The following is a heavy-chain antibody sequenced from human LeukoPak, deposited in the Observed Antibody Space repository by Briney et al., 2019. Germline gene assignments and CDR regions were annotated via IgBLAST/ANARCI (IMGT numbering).Heavy chain of an antibody. J-gene: IGHJ4*02. CDR3: ATSAARAIES. Sequence: GGSLRLSCVASGFTFSSYWMSWVRQAPGKGLECVANIKQDGSEKYYVDSVRGRFTLSRGNAKNSLYLQMNSLRVEDTAVYYCATSAARAIESWGQGTLVTVSS. V-gene: IGHV3-7*01. CDR1: GFTFSSYW. CDR2: IKQDGSEK. D-gene: IGHD6-25*01.